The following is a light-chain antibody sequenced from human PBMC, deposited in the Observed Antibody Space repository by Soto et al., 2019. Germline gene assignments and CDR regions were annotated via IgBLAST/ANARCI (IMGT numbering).Light chain of an antibody. V-gene: IGKV2-28*01. Sequence: DVVMTQSPLSLPVTPGEPASISCRSSQSLLQSNGYNYVHWYLQKPGQSPQLLIYMGFNRASGVPDRFSGSGSGTDFTLRISRVEAEDVGVYYCMQAVQAPSMFGEGTKVDI. J-gene: IGKJ1*01. CDR3: MQAVQAPSM. CDR2: MGF. CDR1: QSLLQSNGYNY.